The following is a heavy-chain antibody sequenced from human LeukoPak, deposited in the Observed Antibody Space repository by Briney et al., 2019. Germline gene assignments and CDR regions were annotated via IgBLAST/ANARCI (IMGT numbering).Heavy chain of an antibody. CDR1: GGSISSGGYG. V-gene: IGHV4-31*03. Sequence: SDTLSLTCTVAGGSISSGGYGWSSIRQHPGKGLEFIGYIFYSGPTYYNPSLTSRVSISLDTSLNPFSLTVISVTAADTAVYYCATSGAPFDSWGEGTLVTVSS. CDR3: ATSGAPFDS. J-gene: IGHJ4*02. CDR2: IFYSGPT.